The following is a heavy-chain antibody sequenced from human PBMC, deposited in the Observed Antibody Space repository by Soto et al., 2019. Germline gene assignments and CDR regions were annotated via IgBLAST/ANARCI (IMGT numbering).Heavy chain of an antibody. CDR1: GGSVSNSNYY. D-gene: IGHD2-8*01. CDR3: VSQRTSVLTQAYFDY. V-gene: IGHV4-39*01. CDR2: VYYRGRS. Sequence: TSETLSLTCTVSGGSVSNSNYYWGWIRQSPGKGLEWIGSVYYRGRSYSKSSVKSRVTISVDTSKNQFSLNLNSVTASDTAVYYCVSQRTSVLTQAYFDYWGPGALVTVSS. J-gene: IGHJ4*02.